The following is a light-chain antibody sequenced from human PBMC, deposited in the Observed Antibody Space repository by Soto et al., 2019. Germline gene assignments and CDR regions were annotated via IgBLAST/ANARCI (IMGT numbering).Light chain of an antibody. V-gene: IGKV1-33*01. CDR2: DAY. J-gene: IGKJ4*01. CDR3: QHFDTLPF. Sequence: DVQMTQSPSSLSASVGDRVTITCQTSQDINNYLNWYQQKPGKAPKLLIYDAYYLKTGVPSRFSGSGAGTDFSFTISSLQTEDITTYYCQHFDTLPFFGGGTKVEIK. CDR1: QDINNY.